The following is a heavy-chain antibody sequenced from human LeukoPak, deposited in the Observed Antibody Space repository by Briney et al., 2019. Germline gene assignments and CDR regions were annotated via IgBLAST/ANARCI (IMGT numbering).Heavy chain of an antibody. CDR1: GGSISSYY. J-gene: IGHJ4*02. Sequence: PSETLSLTCSVFGGSISSYYWTRIRQSPARGLEWIGHIYYSGSPNYNPSLKSRVTISSDTSKNHFSLKVTSVTAADTAFYYCARLSRAGEDYWGQGILVTVSS. D-gene: IGHD3-16*01. CDR2: IYYSGSP. CDR3: ARLSRAGEDY. V-gene: IGHV4-59*01.